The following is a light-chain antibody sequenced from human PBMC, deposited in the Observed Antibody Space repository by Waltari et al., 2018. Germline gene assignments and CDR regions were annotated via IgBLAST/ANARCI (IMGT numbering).Light chain of an antibody. Sequence: DIQMTQSPSTLSASVGDRVTITCRASQSISNWLAWYQQKPGKAPKVLIYKSFSLQSGVPSRFSGSGSETEFTLTISSLQPDDFATYYCQQYNISPYIFGQGTTLEI. J-gene: IGKJ2*01. CDR1: QSISNW. V-gene: IGKV1-5*03. CDR2: KSF. CDR3: QQYNISPYI.